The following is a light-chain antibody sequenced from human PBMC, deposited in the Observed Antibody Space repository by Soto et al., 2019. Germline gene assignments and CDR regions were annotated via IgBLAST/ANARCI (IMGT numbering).Light chain of an antibody. CDR2: DAS. J-gene: IGKJ5*01. V-gene: IGKV3-11*01. CDR1: QSVSTY. Sequence: EIVLTQSPATLSLSPGERATLSCRASQSVSTYLAWYQQKPGLPPRLLIYDASNRATGIPARFSGSGSGTDCTLTISSLEPEDFAVYYCQQRSTWPLITFGQGTRLEIK. CDR3: QQRSTWPLIT.